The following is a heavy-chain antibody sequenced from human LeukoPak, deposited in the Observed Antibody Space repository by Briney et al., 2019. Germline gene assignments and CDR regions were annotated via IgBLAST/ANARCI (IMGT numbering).Heavy chain of an antibody. CDR2: IIPIFGSA. CDR3: ATILGTSYYGSGSYYY. Sequence: SVKVSCKASGGTFSSYAISWVRQAPGQGLEWMGGIIPIFGSANYAQKFQGRVTITADESTSTAYMELSSLRSEDTAVYYCATILGTSYYGSGSYYYWGQGTLVTVSS. J-gene: IGHJ4*02. D-gene: IGHD3-10*01. V-gene: IGHV1-69*01. CDR1: GGTFSSYA.